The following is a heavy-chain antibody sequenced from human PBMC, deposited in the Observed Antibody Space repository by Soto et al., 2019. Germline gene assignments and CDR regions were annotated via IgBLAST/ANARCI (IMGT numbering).Heavy chain of an antibody. J-gene: IGHJ4*02. CDR2: ISSSSSYI. CDR3: ASEDYGDYGRFDY. Sequence: EVQLVESGGGLVKPGGSLRLSCAASGFTFSSYSMNWVRQAPGKGLEWVSSISSSSSYIYYADSVKGRFTISRDNAKNSLYLLMNSLRAEDTAVYYCASEDYGDYGRFDYWGQGTLVTVSS. CDR1: GFTFSSYS. D-gene: IGHD4-17*01. V-gene: IGHV3-21*01.